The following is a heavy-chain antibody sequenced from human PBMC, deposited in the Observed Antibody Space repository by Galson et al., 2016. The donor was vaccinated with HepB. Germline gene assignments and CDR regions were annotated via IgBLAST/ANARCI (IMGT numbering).Heavy chain of an antibody. CDR1: GFTFSSYG. D-gene: IGHD6-13*01. J-gene: IGHJ4*02. V-gene: IGHV3-33*01. CDR3: ARELTGGSSWGGDY. Sequence: SLRLSCAASGFTFSSYGMHWVRQAPGKGLEWVAVIWYDGSNTYYADSVKGRFTISRDNSKNMLYLQMNSPRAEDTAVYYCARELTGGSSWGGDYWGQGALVTVSS. CDR2: IWYDGSNT.